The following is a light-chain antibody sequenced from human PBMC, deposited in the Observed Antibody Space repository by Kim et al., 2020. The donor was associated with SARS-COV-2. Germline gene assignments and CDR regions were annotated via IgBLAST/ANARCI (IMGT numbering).Light chain of an antibody. CDR2: YVS. V-gene: IGKV6-21*02. CDR1: QRINFK. J-gene: IGKJ2*01. Sequence: EIVLTQSPDFQSVTSKEKVTITCRASQRINFKLNWYQQKADQSPKLVIKYVSQSMPGVPSRFSGSGSGTDFTLTINGLEAEDAATYFCQQSDSVPYTFGRGTKLEI. CDR3: QQSDSVPYT.